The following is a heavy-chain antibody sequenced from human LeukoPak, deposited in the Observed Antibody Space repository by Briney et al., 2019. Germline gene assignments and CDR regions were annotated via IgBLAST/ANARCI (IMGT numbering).Heavy chain of an antibody. J-gene: IGHJ4*02. CDR3: AKDWDSRILLDY. Sequence: GGSLRLSCAASGFTFSTYAMSWVRQAPGKGLEWVSAISGSGGRTYYADSVKGRFTISRDNSKNTLYLQMNSLRDEDTAVYYCAKDWDSRILLDYWGLGTLVTVSS. V-gene: IGHV3-23*01. D-gene: IGHD1-26*01. CDR2: ISGSGGRT. CDR1: GFTFSTYA.